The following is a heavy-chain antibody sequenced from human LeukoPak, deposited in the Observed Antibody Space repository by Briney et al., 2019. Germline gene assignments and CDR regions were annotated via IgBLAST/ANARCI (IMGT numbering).Heavy chain of an antibody. D-gene: IGHD6-13*01. CDR1: GYIFTDYY. V-gene: IGHV1-2*06. J-gene: IGHJ4*02. Sequence: ASVKVSRKASGYIFTDYYMHWVRQAPGQELGWMGRINPNSGGTNYAQKFQGRVTMTRDTSISTAYMELSRLRSDDTAVYYCTRSSWLDYWGQGTLVTVSS. CDR2: INPNSGGT. CDR3: TRSSWLDY.